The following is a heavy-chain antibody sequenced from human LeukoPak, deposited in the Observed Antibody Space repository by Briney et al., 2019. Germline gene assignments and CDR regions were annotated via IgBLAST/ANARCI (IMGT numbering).Heavy chain of an antibody. V-gene: IGHV1-46*01. Sequence: ASVKVSCKASGYTFTTYYMHWVRQAPGQGLEWMGLINPNGGGTSYAQGFQGRVTMTRDMSTSTVYMELISLRSEDTAVYFCARDRKPGYCSSAGCPPPFFDFWGQGTLVTVSS. CDR2: INPNGGGT. J-gene: IGHJ4*02. CDR1: GYTFTTYY. D-gene: IGHD2-2*01. CDR3: ARDRKPGYCSSAGCPPPFFDF.